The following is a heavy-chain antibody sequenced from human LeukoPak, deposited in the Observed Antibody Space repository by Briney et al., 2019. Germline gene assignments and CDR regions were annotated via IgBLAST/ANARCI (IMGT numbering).Heavy chain of an antibody. CDR3: AKDVDSLGIERLFDY. CDR1: GFTFDDYA. Sequence: GGSLRLSCAASGFTFDDYAMHWVRQAPGKGLEWVSGISWNSGSIGYADSVKGRFTISRDNAKNSLYLQMNSLRAEDTALYYCAKDVDSLGIERLFDYWGQGTLVTVSS. D-gene: IGHD7-27*01. CDR2: ISWNSGSI. J-gene: IGHJ4*02. V-gene: IGHV3-9*01.